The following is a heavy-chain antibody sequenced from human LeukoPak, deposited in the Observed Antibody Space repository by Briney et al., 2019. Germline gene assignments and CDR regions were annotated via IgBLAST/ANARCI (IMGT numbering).Heavy chain of an antibody. D-gene: IGHD2-2*01. J-gene: IGHJ3*02. V-gene: IGHV4-30-4*08. CDR3: ARGYCSSTSCYPANDAFDI. Sequence: SETMSLTCTVSGGSISSGDYYWSWIRQPPGKGLEWIGYIYYSGSTYYNPSLKSRVTISVDTSKNQFSLKLSSVTAADTAVYYCARGYCSSTSCYPANDAFDIWGQGAMVTVSS. CDR2: IYYSGST. CDR1: GGSISSGDYY.